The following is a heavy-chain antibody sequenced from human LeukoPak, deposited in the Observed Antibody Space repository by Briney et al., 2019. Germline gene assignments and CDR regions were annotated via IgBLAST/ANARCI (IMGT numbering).Heavy chain of an antibody. CDR3: VARRITTAGYGLDY. CDR1: GFTFSSYA. Sequence: PGGSLRLSCSASGFTFSSYAMHWVRQAPGKGLDYVSAINTNGATTYYADSVKSRFTISRDNSKNTLYLQMTSLRAEDTAVYYCVARRITTAGYGLDYWGQGTLVTVSS. V-gene: IGHV3-64D*06. D-gene: IGHD6-13*01. CDR2: INTNGATT. J-gene: IGHJ4*02.